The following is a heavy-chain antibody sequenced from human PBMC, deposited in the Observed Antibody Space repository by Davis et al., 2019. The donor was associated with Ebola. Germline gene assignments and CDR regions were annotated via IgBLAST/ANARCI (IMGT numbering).Heavy chain of an antibody. CDR1: GFTFADYG. CDR2: INWNGGST. J-gene: IGHJ4*02. D-gene: IGHD6-19*01. CDR3: ARDSEAAVAGGGVGY. Sequence: PGGSLRLSCAASGFTFADYGMSWVRQAPGKGLEWVSGINWNGGSTGYADSVKGRFTISRDNAKNSLYLQMNSLRAEDTALYYCARDSEAAVAGGGVGYWGQGTLVTVSS. V-gene: IGHV3-20*04.